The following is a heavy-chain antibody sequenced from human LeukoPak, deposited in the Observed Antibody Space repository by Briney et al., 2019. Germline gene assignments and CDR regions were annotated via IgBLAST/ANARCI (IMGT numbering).Heavy chain of an antibody. J-gene: IGHJ4*02. CDR2: INWNGGST. V-gene: IGHV3-20*04. CDR1: GFTFSSYS. D-gene: IGHD1-1*01. Sequence: GGSLRLPCAASGFTFSSYSMNWVRQAPGKGLEWVSGINWNGGSTGYADSVKGRFTISRDNAKNSLYLEMNSLRAEDTALYFCARGTSDARYYFDYWGQGTLVTVSS. CDR3: ARGTSDARYYFDY.